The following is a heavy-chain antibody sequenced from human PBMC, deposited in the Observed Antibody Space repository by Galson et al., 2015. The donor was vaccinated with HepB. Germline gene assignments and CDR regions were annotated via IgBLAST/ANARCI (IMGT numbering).Heavy chain of an antibody. D-gene: IGHD6-13*01. V-gene: IGHV3-49*03. J-gene: IGHJ4*02. Sequence: SLRLSCAASGFTFGDYAMSWFRQAPGKGLEWVGLIRSKAYGGTTEYAASVKGRFTISRDDSKSIAYLQMNSLKTEDTAVYYCTRKGPSSSWYQYYFDYWGQGTLVTVSS. CDR1: GFTFGDYA. CDR2: IRSKAYGGTT. CDR3: TRKGPSSSWYQYYFDY.